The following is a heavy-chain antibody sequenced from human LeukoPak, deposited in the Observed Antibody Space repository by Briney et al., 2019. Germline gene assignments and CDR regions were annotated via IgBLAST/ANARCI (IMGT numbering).Heavy chain of an antibody. D-gene: IGHD3-3*02. V-gene: IGHV4-39*01. CDR2: IYYSGST. CDR1: GGSISSSSYY. J-gene: IGHJ6*02. Sequence: SETLSLTCTVSGGSISSSSYYWGWIRQPPGKGLEWIGSIYYSGSTYYNPSLKRRVTISVDTSKNQLSLKLSSVTAADTAVYYCARHVLAWGGGVDVWGQGTTVTVSS. CDR3: ARHVLAWGGGVDV.